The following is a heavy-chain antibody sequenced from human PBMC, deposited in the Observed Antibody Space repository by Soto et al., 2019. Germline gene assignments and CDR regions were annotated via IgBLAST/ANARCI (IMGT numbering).Heavy chain of an antibody. V-gene: IGHV1-2*04. CDR1: GYTFTGYY. D-gene: IGHD4-17*01. Sequence: ASVKFSCTASGYTFTGYYMHWVRQAPGQGLEWMGWINPNSGGTNYAQKFQGWVTMTRDTSISTAYMELSRLRSDDTAVYYCARSQTTVVIIDYWGQGTLVTVSS. J-gene: IGHJ4*02. CDR2: INPNSGGT. CDR3: ARSQTTVVIIDY.